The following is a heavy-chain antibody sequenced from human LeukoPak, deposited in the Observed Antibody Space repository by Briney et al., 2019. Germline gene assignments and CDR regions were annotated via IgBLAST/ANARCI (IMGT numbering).Heavy chain of an antibody. CDR3: ARETAYATSRPIEY. J-gene: IGHJ4*02. CDR1: GFTFSNYA. CDR2: ISYDGNNK. V-gene: IGHV3-30-3*01. Sequence: GGSLRLSCAASGFTFSNYAMHWVRQAPGKGLEWVAYISYDGNNKNYVGSVKGRFTSSRDTSRNTVNLQMTSLRPEDTAVYYCARETAYATSRPIEYWGQGILVTVSS. D-gene: IGHD2-2*01.